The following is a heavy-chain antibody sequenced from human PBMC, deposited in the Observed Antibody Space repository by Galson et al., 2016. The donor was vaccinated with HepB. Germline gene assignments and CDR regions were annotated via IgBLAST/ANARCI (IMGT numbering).Heavy chain of an antibody. CDR3: AKERGWYGGPNYGS. Sequence: SLRLSCASSGFTFRYYAMTWVRRAPGKGLEWVSDISGAGGTTHYADSVKGRFTISRDNSRDTLYLQMDRLRAADTAVYYCAKERGWYGGPNYGSWGQGTLVTVSS. D-gene: IGHD2-15*01. V-gene: IGHV3-23*01. CDR1: GFTFRYYA. CDR2: ISGAGGTT. J-gene: IGHJ5*02.